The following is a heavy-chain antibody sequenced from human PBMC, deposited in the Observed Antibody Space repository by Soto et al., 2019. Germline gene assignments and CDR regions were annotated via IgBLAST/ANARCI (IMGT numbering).Heavy chain of an antibody. CDR1: GYTFTSYW. CDR2: IYPGDSDT. D-gene: IGHD6-6*01. Sequence: GESLKISCKASGYTFTSYWIAWVRQMPGKGLEWMGIIYPGDSDTRYSPSFQGQVSISVDKSISTAYLQWSSLKSSDTAIYYCERHTHPGSSAYGIDYWGQGTLVTVYS. CDR3: ERHTHPGSSAYGIDY. V-gene: IGHV5-51*01. J-gene: IGHJ4*02.